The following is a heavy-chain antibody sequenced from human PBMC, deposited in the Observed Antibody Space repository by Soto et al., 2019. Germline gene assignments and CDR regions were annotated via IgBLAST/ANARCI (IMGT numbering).Heavy chain of an antibody. Sequence: PSETLSLTCTVSGGSISSGGYYWSWISQHPGKGLEWIGYIYYSGSTYYNPSLKSRVTISVDTSKNQFSLKLSSVTAADTAVYYCASSRGDLYYDSSGYYPYWGQGTLVTVSS. D-gene: IGHD3-22*01. V-gene: IGHV4-31*03. CDR1: GGSISSGGYY. J-gene: IGHJ4*02. CDR2: IYYSGST. CDR3: ASSRGDLYYDSSGYYPY.